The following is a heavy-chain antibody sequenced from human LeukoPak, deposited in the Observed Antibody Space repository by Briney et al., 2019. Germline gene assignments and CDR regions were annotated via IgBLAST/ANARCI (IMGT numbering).Heavy chain of an antibody. CDR3: ARPYRYDSSGYFQE. V-gene: IGHV4-39*01. D-gene: IGHD3-22*01. Sequence: SETLSLTCTVSGVSISSSSYYWGWLRQPPGKGLEWIGSIYYSGSTYYNPSLKSRVTISVDTSKNQFSLKLSSVTAADTAVYYCARPYRYDSSGYFQEWGQGTLVTVSS. J-gene: IGHJ4*02. CDR1: GVSISSSSYY. CDR2: IYYSGST.